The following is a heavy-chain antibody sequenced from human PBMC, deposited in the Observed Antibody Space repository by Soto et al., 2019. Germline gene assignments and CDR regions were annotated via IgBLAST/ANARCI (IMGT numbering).Heavy chain of an antibody. CDR2: ISYDERSK. D-gene: IGHD6-13*01. V-gene: IGHV3-30*18. J-gene: IGHJ4*02. CDR1: GFTFSNYG. CDR3: AKDDPPKQLLDGWIDY. Sequence: GGSLRLSCAASGFTFSNYGMHWVRQAPGKGLEWVAVISYDERSKYYAESVKGRFTISRENSKNTLYLQMDSLRLEDTAVYYCAKDDPPKQLLDGWIDYWGQGTLVTVSS.